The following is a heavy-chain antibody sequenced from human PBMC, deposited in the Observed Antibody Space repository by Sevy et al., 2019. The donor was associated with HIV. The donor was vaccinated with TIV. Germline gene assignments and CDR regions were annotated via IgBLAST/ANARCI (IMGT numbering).Heavy chain of an antibody. V-gene: IGHV3-48*01. D-gene: IGHD2-15*01. CDR2: INSGSTII. J-gene: IGHJ6*02. CDR1: GFTFSSYN. CDR3: ARDGGYSDYGMDL. Sequence: GGSLRLSCVASGFTFSSYNFNWVRQAPGKGLELISFINSGSTIISRADSVKGRFTISRDSAKKSVYLQMNSLRVEDTAVYYCARDGGYSDYGMDLWGQGTTVTVSS.